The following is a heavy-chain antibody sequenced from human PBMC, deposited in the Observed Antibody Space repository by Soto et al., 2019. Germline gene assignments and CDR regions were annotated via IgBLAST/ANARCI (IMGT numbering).Heavy chain of an antibody. CDR1: GGTFSSYA. V-gene: IGHV1-69*13. Sequence: ASVKVSCKASGGTFSSYAISWVRQAPGQGLEWMGGIIPIFGTANYAQKFQGRVTITADESTSTAYMELGSLRSEDTAVYYCASLLRVAGIVYWGQGTLVTVSS. CDR2: IIPIFGTA. CDR3: ASLLRVAGIVY. J-gene: IGHJ4*02. D-gene: IGHD6-19*01.